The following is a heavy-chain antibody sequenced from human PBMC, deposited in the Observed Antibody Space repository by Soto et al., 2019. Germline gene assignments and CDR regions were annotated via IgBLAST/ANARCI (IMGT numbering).Heavy chain of an antibody. J-gene: IGHJ6*02. CDR2: IYYSGST. CDR1: GGSISSGGYY. Sequence: SETLSLTCTVSGGSISSGGYYWSWIRQHPGKGLEWIGYIYYSGSTYYNPSLKSRVTISVDTSKNQFSLKLSSVTAADTAVYYCARASPLSAPQSSLSENYYYYYGMDVWGQGTTVTVSS. V-gene: IGHV4-31*03. CDR3: ARASPLSAPQSSLSENYYYYYGMDV. D-gene: IGHD6-6*01.